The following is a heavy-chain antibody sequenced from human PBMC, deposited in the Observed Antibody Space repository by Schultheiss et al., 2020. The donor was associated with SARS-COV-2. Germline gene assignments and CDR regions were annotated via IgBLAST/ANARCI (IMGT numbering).Heavy chain of an antibody. CDR1: GFTFSSYS. CDR3: ARAPPENYYDSSGYPDY. D-gene: IGHD3-22*01. CDR2: ISSSGSTI. Sequence: GGSLRLSCAASGFTFSSYSMNWVRQAPGKGLEWVSYISSSGSTIYYADSVKGRFTISRDNAKNSLYLQMNSLRAEDTAVYYCARAPPENYYDSSGYPDYWGQGTLVTVSS. V-gene: IGHV3-48*04. J-gene: IGHJ4*02.